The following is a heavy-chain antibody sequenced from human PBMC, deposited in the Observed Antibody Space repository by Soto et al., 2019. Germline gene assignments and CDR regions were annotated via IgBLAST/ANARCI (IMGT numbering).Heavy chain of an antibody. CDR2: IDPRGGST. D-gene: IGHD2-2*01. Sequence: QVQLVQSGAEVKKPGASVKVSCKASGYTFISYYIHWVRQAPGQGLELMGIIDPRGGSTTYVQKFQGRVTMTTDTSTTTVYMELSSLRSEDTAISYCARGTPSSTRLGWLDPWGQGTLVTVSS. CDR3: ARGTPSSTRLGWLDP. J-gene: IGHJ5*02. V-gene: IGHV1-46*01. CDR1: GYTFISYY.